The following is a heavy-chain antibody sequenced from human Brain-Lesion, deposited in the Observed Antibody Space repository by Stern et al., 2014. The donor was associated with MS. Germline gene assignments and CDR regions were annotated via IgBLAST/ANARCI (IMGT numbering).Heavy chain of an antibody. Sequence: QVQLQESGPGLVKPSGTLSPTCAVSGGSISSSNWWSWVRQSPGKGLEWIGESDHMGSTIYNPSLKGRVPVSVDKPKTRFPLTLRSVTAADTAVYFCARFPASRPHVFDSWGQGTLVTVSS. CDR1: GGSISSSNW. D-gene: IGHD6-13*01. V-gene: IGHV4-4*02. J-gene: IGHJ4*02. CDR2: SDHMGST. CDR3: ARFPASRPHVFDS.